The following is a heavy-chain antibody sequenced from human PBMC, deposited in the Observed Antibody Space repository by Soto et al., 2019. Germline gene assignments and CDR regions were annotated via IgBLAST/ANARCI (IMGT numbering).Heavy chain of an antibody. CDR1: GFTFSSYG. V-gene: IGHV3-33*01. Sequence: GGSLRLSCAASGFTFSSYGMHWVRQAPGKGLEWVAVIWYDGSNKYYADSVKGRFTISRDNSKNTLYLQMNSLRAEDTAVYYCARDLDIVVVSLDYWGQGTLVTVSS. D-gene: IGHD2-21*01. CDR3: ARDLDIVVVSLDY. CDR2: IWYDGSNK. J-gene: IGHJ4*02.